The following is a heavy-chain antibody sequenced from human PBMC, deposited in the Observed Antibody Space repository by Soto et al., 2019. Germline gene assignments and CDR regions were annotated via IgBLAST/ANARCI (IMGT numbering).Heavy chain of an antibody. CDR2: IYHSGST. CDR1: GGSISSGGYS. Sequence: QLQLQESGSGLVMPTQTLSLTCAVSGGSISSGGYSWSWIRQPPGKGLEWIGYIYHSGSTYYNPSLKSRVTISVDRSKNQFSLKLSSVTPADMAVYYCARGQVVAAQHWGQGTLVTVSS. J-gene: IGHJ4*02. D-gene: IGHD2-15*01. CDR3: ARGQVVAAQH. V-gene: IGHV4-30-2*01.